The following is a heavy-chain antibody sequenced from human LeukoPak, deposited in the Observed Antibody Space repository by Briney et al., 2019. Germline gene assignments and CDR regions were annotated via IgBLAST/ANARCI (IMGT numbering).Heavy chain of an antibody. V-gene: IGHV1-18*01. Sequence: ASVKVSCKASDYTFDSYGITWVRQAPGQGLEWMGWISAYNGNTNYAQKLQGRVTMTTDTSTSTAYMELRSLRSDDTAVYYCARVLDYGSGRKAFDIWGQGTMVTVSS. CDR2: ISAYNGNT. CDR3: ARVLDYGSGRKAFDI. CDR1: DYTFDSYG. J-gene: IGHJ3*02. D-gene: IGHD3-10*01.